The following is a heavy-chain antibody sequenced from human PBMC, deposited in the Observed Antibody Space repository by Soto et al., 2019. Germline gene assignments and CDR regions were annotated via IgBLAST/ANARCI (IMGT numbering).Heavy chain of an antibody. CDR1: GYTLSNYA. D-gene: IGHD6-19*01. CDR3: ARVASSGWFFDY. CDR2: MNPNSGNT. J-gene: IGHJ4*02. Sequence: ASVKVSCKASGYTLSNYAMHWVRQATGQGLEWMGWMNPNSGNTGYAQKFQGRVTMTRNTSISTAYMEVSSLRSEDTAVYYCARVASSGWFFDYWGQGTLVTVSS. V-gene: IGHV1-8*01.